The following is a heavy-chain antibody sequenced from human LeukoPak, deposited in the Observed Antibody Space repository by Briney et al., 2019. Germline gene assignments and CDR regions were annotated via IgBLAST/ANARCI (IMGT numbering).Heavy chain of an antibody. J-gene: IGHJ4*02. CDR1: GGSISSSSYY. V-gene: IGHV4-39*07. Sequence: SETLSLTCTVSGGSISSSSYYWGWIRQPPGKGLEWIGSIYYSGSTYYNPSNPSLKSRVTISVDTSKNQFSLKLSSVTAADTAVYYCARDEYYYGSGSRIFDYWGQGTLVTVSS. D-gene: IGHD3-10*01. CDR2: IYYSGST. CDR3: ARDEYYYGSGSRIFDY.